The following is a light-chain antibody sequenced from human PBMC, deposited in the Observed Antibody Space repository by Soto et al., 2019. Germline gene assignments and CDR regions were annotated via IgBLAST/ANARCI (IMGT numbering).Light chain of an antibody. CDR2: GVS. CDR3: HQRYNWLS. V-gene: IGKV3-11*01. CDR1: RPVYTY. J-gene: IGKJ4*01. Sequence: IVLTQSPATLSLSPGERATLSCRARRPVYTYLSWYQQKPGQAPRLLIYGVSNRATGVPARFSGSGSGTDFTLTISSLEPEDSAVYYCHQRYNWLSFGGGTKVDI.